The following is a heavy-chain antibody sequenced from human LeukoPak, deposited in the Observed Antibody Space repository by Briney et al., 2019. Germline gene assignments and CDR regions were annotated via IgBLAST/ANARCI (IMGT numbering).Heavy chain of an antibody. J-gene: IGHJ6*03. CDR1: GGSIRGYY. D-gene: IGHD1-1*01. Sequence: SETLSLTCTVSGGSIRGYYWSWIRQPPGKGLEYIGYMYYSGSTNYNPSLKSRVTMSVDTSKNQFSLKLSSVTAADTAVYYCARGTPMDVWGKGTTVTVPS. V-gene: IGHV4-59*12. CDR2: MYYSGST. CDR3: ARGTPMDV.